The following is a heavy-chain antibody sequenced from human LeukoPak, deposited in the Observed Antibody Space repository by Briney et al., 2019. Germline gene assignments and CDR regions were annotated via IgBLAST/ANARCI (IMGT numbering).Heavy chain of an antibody. Sequence: GGSLRLSCAASGFTFSSYGMHWVRQAPGKGLEWVAFIRYDGSDKYYADSVKGRFTVSRDNSKNTLYLQMNSLRAEDTAVYYCARDRPPPHYYVDLWGQGTLVTVSS. V-gene: IGHV3-30*02. CDR1: GFTFSSYG. D-gene: IGHD3-10*02. J-gene: IGHJ4*02. CDR2: IRYDGSDK. CDR3: ARDRPPPHYYVDL.